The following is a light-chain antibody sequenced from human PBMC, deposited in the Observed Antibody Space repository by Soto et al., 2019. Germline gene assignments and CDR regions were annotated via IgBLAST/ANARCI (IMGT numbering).Light chain of an antibody. V-gene: IGLV2-14*01. CDR1: SSDVGGYNY. Sequence: QSVLTQPASVSGSLGQSITISCTGTSSDVGGYNYVSWHQQHPGKAPKLMIYEVSNRPSGVSNRFSGSKSGNTASLTISGLQAEDEADYYCSSYTSSSTLVFGGGTKLTVL. J-gene: IGLJ3*02. CDR2: EVS. CDR3: SSYTSSSTLV.